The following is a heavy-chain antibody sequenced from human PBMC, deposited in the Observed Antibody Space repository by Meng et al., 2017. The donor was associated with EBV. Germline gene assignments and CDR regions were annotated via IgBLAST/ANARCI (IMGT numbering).Heavy chain of an antibody. D-gene: IGHD4-17*01. CDR1: GGSVSSGSYY. CDR2: IYYSGST. CDR3: ARGRYYGDYFWFDP. J-gene: IGHJ5*02. Sequence: QVPLQESGPALVTPSETLSLTCTASGGSVSSGSYYWSWIRQPPGKGLEWIGYIYYSGSTNYNPSLKSRVTISVDTSKNQFSLKLSSVTAADTAVYYCARGRYYGDYFWFDPWGQGTLVTVSS. V-gene: IGHV4-61*01.